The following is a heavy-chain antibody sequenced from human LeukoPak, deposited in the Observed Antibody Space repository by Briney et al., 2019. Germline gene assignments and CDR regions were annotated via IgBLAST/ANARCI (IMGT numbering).Heavy chain of an antibody. J-gene: IGHJ6*03. CDR1: GGSISSSSYY. CDR2: IYYSGST. D-gene: IGHD6-13*01. Sequence: SETLSLTCTVSGGSISSSSYYWGWIRQPPGKGLEWIGSIYYSGSTYYNPSLKSRVTISVDTSKNQFSLKLSSVTAADTAVYYCAKVSSSWSREYYYYYYYMDVWGKGTTVTISS. V-gene: IGHV4-39*07. CDR3: AKVSSSWSREYYYYYYYMDV.